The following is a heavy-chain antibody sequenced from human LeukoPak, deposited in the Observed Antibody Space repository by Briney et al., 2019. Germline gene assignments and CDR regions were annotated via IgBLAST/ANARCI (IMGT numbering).Heavy chain of an antibody. Sequence: SGGSLRLSCAASGFPLSDYWMSWVRQAPGKGLEWVSYISSSGSTIYYADSVKGRFTISRDNAKNSLYLQMNSLRAEDTAVYYCAELGITMIGGVWGKGTTVTISS. J-gene: IGHJ6*04. D-gene: IGHD3-10*02. CDR2: ISSSGSTI. CDR1: GFPLSDYW. CDR3: AELGITMIGGV. V-gene: IGHV3-11*04.